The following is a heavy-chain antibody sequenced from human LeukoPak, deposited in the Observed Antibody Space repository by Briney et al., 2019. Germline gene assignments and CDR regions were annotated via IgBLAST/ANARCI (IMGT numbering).Heavy chain of an antibody. CDR2: INPNSGGT. CDR3: ARDEFVFRFLYYGMDV. CDR1: GYTFTGYY. J-gene: IGHJ6*02. V-gene: IGHV1-2*02. Sequence: ASVKVSCKASGYTFTGYYMHWVRQAPGQGLEWMGWINPNSGGTNYAQKFQGRVTMTRDTSISTAYMELSRLRSDDTAVYYCARDEFVFRFLYYGMDVWGQGTTVTVSS. D-gene: IGHD3-3*01.